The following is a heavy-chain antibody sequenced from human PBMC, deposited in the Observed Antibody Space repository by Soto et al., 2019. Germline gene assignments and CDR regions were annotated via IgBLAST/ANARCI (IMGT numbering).Heavy chain of an antibody. V-gene: IGHV2-5*01. CDR3: ARRTTRVGVHNWLDP. J-gene: IGHJ5*02. D-gene: IGHD2-8*01. Sequence: QITLKESGPTLVKPTQTVTLTCTFSGFSLGTAGVDVGWIRQPPGKAPEWLAIIFWNDDKRYSPSLKSRLTIPKDTSKNQVVLTMTNMDPVDTATYYCARRTTRVGVHNWLDPWGQGTLVTVSS. CDR1: GFSLGTAGVD. CDR2: IFWNDDK.